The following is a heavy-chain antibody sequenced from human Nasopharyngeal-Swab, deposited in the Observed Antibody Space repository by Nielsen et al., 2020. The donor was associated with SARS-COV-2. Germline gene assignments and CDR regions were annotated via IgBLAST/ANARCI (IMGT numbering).Heavy chain of an antibody. CDR2: ISYDGSNK. Sequence: GGSLRLSCAASGFTFSSYGMHGVREAPGKGRGRAPVISYDGSNKYYPDSAKGRFTITRDNSKNTLYLQMKSLRAEDTAVYYCEKDITGYSSGWFYYYCYMDVWGKGTTVNVSS. V-gene: IGHV3-30*18. CDR1: GFTFSSYG. CDR3: EKDITGYSSGWFYYYCYMDV. J-gene: IGHJ6*03. D-gene: IGHD6-19*01.